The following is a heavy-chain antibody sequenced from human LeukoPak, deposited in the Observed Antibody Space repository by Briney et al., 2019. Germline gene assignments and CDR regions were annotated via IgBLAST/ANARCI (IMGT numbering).Heavy chain of an antibody. Sequence: PGGSLRLSCAASGFTFSSYWMSWVRQAPGKGLEWVGHIKQDGREKYYVDSVEGRCTISRDNAKKPLYLQMNSLRAEDTAVYYCASEPDPQNYFDYWGQGTVVSVSS. CDR3: ASEPDPQNYFDY. J-gene: IGHJ4*02. V-gene: IGHV3-7*01. CDR1: GFTFSSYW. CDR2: IKQDGREK.